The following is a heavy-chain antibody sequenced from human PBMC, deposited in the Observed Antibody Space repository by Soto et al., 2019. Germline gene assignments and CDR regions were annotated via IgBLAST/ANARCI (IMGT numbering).Heavy chain of an antibody. J-gene: IGHJ5*02. CDR3: ARAHRGFGESHP. Sequence: QVQLVQSGAEVKKPGSSVKVSCKASGGTFSSYAISWVRQAPGQGLEWMGGIFPMYRKANYAQKFQGRATITAHESATTAYMELSRLRSEDTAMYYCARAHRGFGESHPGGQVTLVTVSS. V-gene: IGHV1-69*01. CDR2: IFPMYRKA. D-gene: IGHD3-10*01. CDR1: GGTFSSYA.